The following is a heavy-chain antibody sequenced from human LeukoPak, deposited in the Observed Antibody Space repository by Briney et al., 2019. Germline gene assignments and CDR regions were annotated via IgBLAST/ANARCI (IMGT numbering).Heavy chain of an antibody. CDR1: GFTFSNAW. Sequence: PGGSLRLSCAASGFTFSNAWMNWVRQAPGKGLEWVGCIKSKTDGGTTDYAAPVKGRFTISRDDSKNTLYLQMNGLKTEDTAVYYCTEYYYDSSGYYHEYWGQGTLVTVSS. CDR2: IKSKTDGGTT. CDR3: TEYYYDSSGYYHEY. D-gene: IGHD3-22*01. V-gene: IGHV3-15*07. J-gene: IGHJ4*02.